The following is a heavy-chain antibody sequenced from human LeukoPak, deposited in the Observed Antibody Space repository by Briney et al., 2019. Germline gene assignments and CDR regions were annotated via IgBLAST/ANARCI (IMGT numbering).Heavy chain of an antibody. V-gene: IGHV1-46*01. CDR1: GYTFTSYY. Sequence: GASVKVSCKASGYTFTSYYMHWVRQAPGQGLERMGIINPSGGSTSYAQKFQGRVTMTRDTSTSTVYMELSSLRSEDTAVYYCARVDGSPGVIDYWGQGTLVTVSS. D-gene: IGHD5-24*01. J-gene: IGHJ4*02. CDR2: INPSGGST. CDR3: ARVDGSPGVIDY.